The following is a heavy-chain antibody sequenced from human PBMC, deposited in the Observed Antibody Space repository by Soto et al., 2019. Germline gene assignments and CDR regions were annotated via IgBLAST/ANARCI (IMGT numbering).Heavy chain of an antibody. CDR2: IIPILGIA. Sequence: GASVNVSCKASGGTFSSYTISWVRQVPGQGLEWMGRIIPILGIANYAQKFQGRVTITADKSTSTAYMELSSLRSEDTAVYYCARDPGPPCSSTSCQGENWFDPWGQGTLVTVPQ. J-gene: IGHJ5*02. V-gene: IGHV1-69*04. D-gene: IGHD2-2*01. CDR3: ARDPGPPCSSTSCQGENWFDP. CDR1: GGTFSSYT.